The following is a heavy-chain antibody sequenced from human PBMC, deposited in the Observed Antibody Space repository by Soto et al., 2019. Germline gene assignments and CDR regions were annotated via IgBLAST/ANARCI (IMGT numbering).Heavy chain of an antibody. CDR1: GGSFSGYY. CDR3: ARVSTYSSSWYISYYFDY. J-gene: IGHJ4*02. CDR2: IYYSGST. D-gene: IGHD6-13*01. V-gene: IGHV4-59*01. Sequence: PSATLSLTCAVYGGSFSGYYWSWIRQPPGKGLEWIGYIYYSGSTNYNPSLKGRVTISVDTSKNHFSLKLSSVTAADTAVYYCARVSTYSSSWYISYYFDYWGQGTLVTVSS.